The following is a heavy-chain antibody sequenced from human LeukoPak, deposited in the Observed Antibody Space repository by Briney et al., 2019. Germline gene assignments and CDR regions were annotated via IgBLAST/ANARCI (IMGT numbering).Heavy chain of an antibody. CDR3: ARESRESKLANYFYDSSGFSNIDY. D-gene: IGHD3-22*01. V-gene: IGHV3-23*01. CDR1: DSSGFTFSGST. CDR2: IGSGGGDT. J-gene: IGHJ4*02. Sequence: PGGALRLSCAASDSSGFTFSGSTMYWVRQAPGKGLEWVSAIGSGGGDTYYADSVKGRFTISRDNPTNTLFLQMDSLRAEDTAVYYCARESRESKLANYFYDSSGFSNIDYWGQGTLVTVSS.